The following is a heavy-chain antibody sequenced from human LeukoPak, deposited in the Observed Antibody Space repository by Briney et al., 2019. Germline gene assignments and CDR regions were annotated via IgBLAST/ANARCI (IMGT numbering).Heavy chain of an antibody. CDR1: GFTFATYV. D-gene: IGHD2-15*01. CDR2: ISGGGRT. CDR3: ARGLAAAKFDY. Sequence: GGSLRLSCAASGFTFATYVMSWVRQAPGEGLEWVSAISGGGRTYYADSVKGRFTISRDNSKNTLYMQMNSLGVEDTAVYYCARGLAAAKFDYWGQGTLVTVSS. V-gene: IGHV3-23*01. J-gene: IGHJ4*02.